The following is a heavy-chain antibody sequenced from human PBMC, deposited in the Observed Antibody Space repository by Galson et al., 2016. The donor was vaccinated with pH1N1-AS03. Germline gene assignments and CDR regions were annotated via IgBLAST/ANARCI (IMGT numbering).Heavy chain of an antibody. CDR2: INPDSGNT. V-gene: IGHV1-8*03. J-gene: IGHJ5*02. D-gene: IGHD2-15*01. CDR1: GYTFTTYD. Sequence: SVKVSCKASGYTFTTYDINWVRQAPGQGLEWMGWINPDSGNTGYAPSFQGRVTITRDTSISTAYMELSSLRSEDTAVYYCARGVVDCSGPACSGTLRFDPWGQGTLVTVSS. CDR3: ARGVVDCSGPACSGTLRFDP.